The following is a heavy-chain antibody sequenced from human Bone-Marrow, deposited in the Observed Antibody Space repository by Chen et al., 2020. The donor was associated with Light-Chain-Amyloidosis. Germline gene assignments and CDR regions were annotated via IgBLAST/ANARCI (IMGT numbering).Heavy chain of an antibody. CDR1: GYTFPNYR. D-gene: IGHD5-12*01. J-gene: IGHJ4*02. V-gene: IGHV5-51*01. CDR3: ARRRDGYNFDY. CDR2: IYPDDSDA. Sequence: EVQLEQSGPEVKKPGESLPSSCTGSGYTFPNYRIGWVRQRPGKGLEWMGVIYPDDSDARYSPSFEGQVTISADKSITTAYLQWRSLKASDTAMYYCARRRDGYNFDYWGQGTLVTVSS.